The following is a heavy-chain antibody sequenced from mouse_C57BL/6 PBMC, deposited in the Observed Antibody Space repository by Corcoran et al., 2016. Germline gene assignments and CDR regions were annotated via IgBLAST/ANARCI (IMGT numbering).Heavy chain of an antibody. CDR1: GYTFTDYE. D-gene: IGHD1-1*01. J-gene: IGHJ2*01. CDR2: IDPETGGT. CDR3: TRGYYGSSPLDY. Sequence: QVQLQQSGAELVRPGASVTLSCKASGYTFTDYEMHWVKQTHVHGLEWIGAIDPETGGTAYNQKFKGKAILTADKSSSTAYMELRSLTSEDSAVYYSTRGYYGSSPLDYWGQGTTITVSS. V-gene: IGHV1-15*01.